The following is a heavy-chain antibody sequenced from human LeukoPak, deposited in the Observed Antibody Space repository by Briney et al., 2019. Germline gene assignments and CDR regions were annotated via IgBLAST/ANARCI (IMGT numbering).Heavy chain of an antibody. CDR1: GFTFDDYG. Sequence: GGSLKLSCAASGFTFDDYGLSWVRQAPGKGLEWVSTINWNGGSTGYADSVKGRFTISRDNAKNSLYLQMNSLRAEDTALYYCARVSDISVAAYFDYWGQGTLVTVSS. V-gene: IGHV3-20*04. CDR3: ARVSDISVAAYFDY. CDR2: INWNGGST. J-gene: IGHJ4*02. D-gene: IGHD6-19*01.